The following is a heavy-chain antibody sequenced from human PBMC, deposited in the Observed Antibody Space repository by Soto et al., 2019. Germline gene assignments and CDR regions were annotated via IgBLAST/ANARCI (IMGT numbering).Heavy chain of an antibody. CDR3: TTYLRLGYYFDY. CDR1: GFTFSNAW. Sequence: EVQLVESGGGLVKTGGSLRLSCAASGFTFSNAWMSWVRQAPGKGLEWVGRIKSKTDGGTTDYAAPVKGRFTISRDDSKNTLYLQMNSLKTEDTAVYYCTTYLRLGYYFDYWGQGTLVTVSS. D-gene: IGHD3-16*01. CDR2: IKSKTDGGTT. J-gene: IGHJ4*02. V-gene: IGHV3-15*01.